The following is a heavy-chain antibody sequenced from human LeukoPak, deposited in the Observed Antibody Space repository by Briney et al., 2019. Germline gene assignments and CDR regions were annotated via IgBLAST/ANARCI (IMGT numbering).Heavy chain of an antibody. D-gene: IGHD2-15*01. V-gene: IGHV3-7*01. J-gene: IGHJ6*02. Sequence: GGSLRLSCGASEYTFSNAWMSWVRQAPGKGLEWVANIKQDGSEKYYVDSVKGRFTISRDNAKNSLYLQMNSLRAEDTAVYYCARDPPRYCSGGSCYYYGMDVWGQGTTVTVSS. CDR2: IKQDGSEK. CDR3: ARDPPRYCSGGSCYYYGMDV. CDR1: EYTFSNAW.